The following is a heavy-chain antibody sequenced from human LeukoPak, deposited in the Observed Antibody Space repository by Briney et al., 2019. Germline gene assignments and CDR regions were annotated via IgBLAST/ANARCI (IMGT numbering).Heavy chain of an antibody. CDR1: GFTFSAHS. J-gene: IGHJ5*02. CDR2: ISYDGSIK. Sequence: PGGSLRLSCAASGFTFSAHSMHWVRQPPGKGLEWVAFISYDGSIKYYADSLKGRFTISRDNSKNTLYLQMNSLRAEDTAVYFCSRNPEREYWSDPWGQGTLVTVSS. CDR3: SRNPEREYWSDP. V-gene: IGHV3-30-3*01.